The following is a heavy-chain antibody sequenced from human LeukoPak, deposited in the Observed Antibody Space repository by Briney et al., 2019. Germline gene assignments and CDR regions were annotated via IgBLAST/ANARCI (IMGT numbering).Heavy chain of an antibody. D-gene: IGHD3-10*01. V-gene: IGHV4-4*07. CDR3: ARDMVREPYNWFES. CDR1: GGSVSSHY. J-gene: IGHJ5*01. Sequence: PSETLSLTCTVSGGSVSSHYWSWIRPPAGKGLEWIGLISAGGSTNYNPSLKSRVTMSVDTSKNQFSLKLSSVTAADTAVYYCARDMVREPYNWFESWGQGTLVTVAS. CDR2: ISAGGST.